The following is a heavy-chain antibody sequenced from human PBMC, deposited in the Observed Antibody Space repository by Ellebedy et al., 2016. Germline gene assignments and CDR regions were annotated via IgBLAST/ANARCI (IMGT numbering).Heavy chain of an antibody. CDR1: GYTFTSYG. CDR3: ARGATEDYDFWSGYIPYYYYYYMDV. J-gene: IGHJ6*03. D-gene: IGHD3-3*01. Sequence: ASVNVSCXASGYTFTSYGISWVRQAPGQGLEWMGWISAYNGNTNYAQKLQGRVTMTTDTSTSTAYMELRSLRSDDTAVYYCARGATEDYDFWSGYIPYYYYYYMDVWGKGTTVTVSS. V-gene: IGHV1-18*01. CDR2: ISAYNGNT.